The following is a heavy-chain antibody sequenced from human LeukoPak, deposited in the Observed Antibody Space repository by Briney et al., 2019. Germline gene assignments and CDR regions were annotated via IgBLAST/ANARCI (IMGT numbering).Heavy chain of an antibody. Sequence: ASVKVSCKASGYTFTGYYMHWVRQAPGQGLEWMGWINPNSGGTNYAQKFQGRVTMTRDTSISTAYMELSRLRSDDTAVYYCARTRTIVGADSWFDPWGQGTLVAVSS. J-gene: IGHJ5*02. V-gene: IGHV1-2*02. D-gene: IGHD1-26*01. CDR2: INPNSGGT. CDR1: GYTFTGYY. CDR3: ARTRTIVGADSWFDP.